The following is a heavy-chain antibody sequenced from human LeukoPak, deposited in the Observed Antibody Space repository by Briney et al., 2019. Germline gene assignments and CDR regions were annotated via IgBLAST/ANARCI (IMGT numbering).Heavy chain of an antibody. J-gene: IGHJ6*03. D-gene: IGHD3-10*01. CDR3: ARAAGGDAVYYGSGRRYYSYYMDV. CDR2: IDTSGNT. CDR1: GGSISDYY. V-gene: IGHV4-4*07. Sequence: SETLSLTCAVSGGSISDYYWNWIRQPAGKGLEWIGRIDTSGNTKYNPSLKSRVTMSLDTSKNHFSLEVMSVTSADTALYYCARAAGGDAVYYGSGRRYYSYYMDVWGKGTSVT.